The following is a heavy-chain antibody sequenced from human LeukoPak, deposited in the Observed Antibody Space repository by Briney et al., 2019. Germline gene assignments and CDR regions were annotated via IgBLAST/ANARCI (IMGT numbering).Heavy chain of an antibody. CDR2: INHSGST. V-gene: IGHV4-34*01. CDR1: GGFFSGYY. CDR3: ARGPSSRDYMDV. Sequence: PSETLSLTCAVYGGFFSGYYWSWIRQPPGKGLEWIGEINHSGSTNYNPSLKSRVTISVDTSKNQFSLKLSSVTAADTAVYYCARGPSSRDYMDVWGKGTTVTVSS. D-gene: IGHD2-2*01. J-gene: IGHJ6*03.